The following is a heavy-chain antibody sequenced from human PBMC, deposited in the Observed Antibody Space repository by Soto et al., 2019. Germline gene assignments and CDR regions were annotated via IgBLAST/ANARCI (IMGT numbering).Heavy chain of an antibody. CDR1: GGSISSSSYY. Sequence: TSETLSLTCTVSGGSISSSSYYWGWIRQPPGKGLEWIGSIYYSGSTYYNPSLKSRVTISVDTSKNQFSLKLSSVTAADTAVYYCARHDRITMVRGVTFDYWGQGTLVTVSS. D-gene: IGHD3-10*01. CDR2: IYYSGST. V-gene: IGHV4-39*01. J-gene: IGHJ4*02. CDR3: ARHDRITMVRGVTFDY.